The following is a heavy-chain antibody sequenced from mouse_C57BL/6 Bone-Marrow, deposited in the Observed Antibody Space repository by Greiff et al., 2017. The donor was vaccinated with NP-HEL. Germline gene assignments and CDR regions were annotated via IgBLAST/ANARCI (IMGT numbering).Heavy chain of an antibody. J-gene: IGHJ3*01. V-gene: IGHV1-50*01. Sequence: VKLQQPGAELVKPGASVKLSCKASGYTFTSYWMQWVKQRPGQGLEWIGEIDPSDSYTNYNQKFKGKATLTVDTSSSTAYMQLSLTSEDSAVYYCARRHSLFFAYWGQGTLVTVSA. CDR3: ARRHSLFFAY. CDR1: GYTFTSYW. CDR2: IDPSDSYT.